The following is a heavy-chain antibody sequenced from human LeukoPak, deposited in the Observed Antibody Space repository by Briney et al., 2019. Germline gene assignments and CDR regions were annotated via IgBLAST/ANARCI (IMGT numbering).Heavy chain of an antibody. CDR1: GGTFSSYA. D-gene: IGHD4-23*01. CDR2: IIPIFGTA. V-gene: IGHV1-69*06. Sequence: SVKVSCKASGGTFSSYAISWVRQAPGQGLEWMGGIIPIFGTANYAQKFQGRVTITADKSTSTAYMELSSLRSEDTAVYYCARDSGLRGNYGYYYYYYMDVWGKGTTVTISS. J-gene: IGHJ6*03. CDR3: ARDSGLRGNYGYYYYYYMDV.